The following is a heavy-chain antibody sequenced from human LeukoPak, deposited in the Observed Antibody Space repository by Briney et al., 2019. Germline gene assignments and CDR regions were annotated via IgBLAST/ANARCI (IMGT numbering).Heavy chain of an antibody. CDR3: ARTGYCSGGSCYPGAHFDY. V-gene: IGHV4-30-2*01. J-gene: IGHJ4*02. CDR2: IYHSGST. Sequence: SETLSLTCAVSGGSISSGGYSWSWLRQPPGTGLEWIGYIYHSGSTYYNPSLKSRVTISVDRSKNQFSLKLSSVTAADTAVYYWARTGYCSGGSCYPGAHFDYGGQGTLVTVSS. CDR1: GGSISSGGYS. D-gene: IGHD2-15*01.